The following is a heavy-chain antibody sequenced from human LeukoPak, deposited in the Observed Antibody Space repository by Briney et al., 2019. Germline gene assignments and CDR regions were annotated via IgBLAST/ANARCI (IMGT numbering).Heavy chain of an antibody. CDR1: GFIFSGHV. Sequence: GRSLRLSCAASGFIFSGHVMHWVRQAPGKGLEWVSLISYDGSNKDYADSVKGRFTISRDNSKNTLYLQMNSLRAEDTAVYYCARGGSGNYYTTWGQGTLVTVSS. CDR2: ISYDGSNK. V-gene: IGHV3-30-3*01. D-gene: IGHD3-3*01. J-gene: IGHJ5*02. CDR3: ARGGSGNYYTT.